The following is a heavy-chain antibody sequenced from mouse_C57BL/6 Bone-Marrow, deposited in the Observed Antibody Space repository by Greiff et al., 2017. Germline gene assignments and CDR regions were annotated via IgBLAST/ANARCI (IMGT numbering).Heavy chain of an antibody. J-gene: IGHJ3*01. CDR1: GFTFSSYA. Sequence: EVQRVESGGGLVKPGGSLKLSCAASGFTFSSYAMSWVRQTPEKRLEWVATISDGGSYTYYPDNVKGRFTISRDNAKNNLYLQMSHLKSEDTAMYYCARASYGSSWFAYWGQGTLVTVSA. CDR2: ISDGGSYT. D-gene: IGHD1-1*01. CDR3: ARASYGSSWFAY. V-gene: IGHV5-4*01.